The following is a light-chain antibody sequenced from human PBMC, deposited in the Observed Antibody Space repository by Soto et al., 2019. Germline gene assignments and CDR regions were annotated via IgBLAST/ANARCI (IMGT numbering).Light chain of an antibody. CDR2: GAS. J-gene: IGKJ1*01. CDR1: QSVTNSY. V-gene: IGKV3-20*01. Sequence: EIVLTQSPDTLSLSPGERVTLSCMASQSVTNSYLAWYQQKPGQGPRLLIHGASSRATGTPDRFSGSGSGTDFTLTISRLEPEDFAVYYCQQYGATPWTFGQGTKLDIK. CDR3: QQYGATPWT.